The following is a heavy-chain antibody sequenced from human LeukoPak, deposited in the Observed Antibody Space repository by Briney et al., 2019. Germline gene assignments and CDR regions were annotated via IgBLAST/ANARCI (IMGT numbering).Heavy chain of an antibody. CDR2: ISYDGSDK. V-gene: IGHV3-30*04. CDR3: ARTNGGWERFDRYYYYMDV. J-gene: IGHJ6*03. CDR1: GFTFSTYV. Sequence: GGSLRLSCAASGFTFSTYVMHWVRQAPGKGLEWVAVISYDGSDKYYADSVKGRFTISRDNSKNTVYLQMNSLRAEDTAVYYCARTNGGWERFDRYYYYMDVWGKGTTVTVSS. D-gene: IGHD1-1*01.